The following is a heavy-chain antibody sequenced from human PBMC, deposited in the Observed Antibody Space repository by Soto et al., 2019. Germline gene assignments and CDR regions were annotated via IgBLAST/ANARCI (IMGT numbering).Heavy chain of an antibody. Sequence: ASVKVSCKASGYTFTSYGISWVRQAPGQGLEWMGWISAYNGNTNYAQKLQGRVTMTTDTSTSTAYMELRSLRSDDTAVYYCARVGDDIVPTIGEDYWGQGTLVTVS. CDR3: ARVGDDIVPTIGEDY. J-gene: IGHJ4*02. CDR2: ISAYNGNT. V-gene: IGHV1-18*01. D-gene: IGHD5-12*01. CDR1: GYTFTSYG.